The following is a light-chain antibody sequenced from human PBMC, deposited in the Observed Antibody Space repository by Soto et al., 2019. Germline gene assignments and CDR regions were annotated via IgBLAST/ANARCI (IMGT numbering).Light chain of an antibody. V-gene: IGLV1-40*01. CDR1: SSSIGAGYD. CDR3: QSYDSSLSGVV. Sequence: QSVLTQPPSVSGAPGQRVTISCTGNSSSIGAGYDVHWYQQLPGTAPKVLIYGNSNRPSGVPDRFSGSKSGTSASLAITGLQAEDEANYYCQSYDSSLSGVVFGGGTKLTVL. CDR2: GNS. J-gene: IGLJ2*01.